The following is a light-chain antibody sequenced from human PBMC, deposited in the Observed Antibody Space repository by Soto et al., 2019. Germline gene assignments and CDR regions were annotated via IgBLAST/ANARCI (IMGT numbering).Light chain of an antibody. CDR1: NIGSKS. Sequence: SSELTQPPSVSVAPGKTARITCGGNNIGSKSVHWYQQKPGQAPVLVIYYDSDRPSGIPERFSGSNSGNTATLTISRVEDGDETEYYCQVWDSSSDQHVVFGGGTKLTVL. V-gene: IGLV3-21*04. CDR3: QVWDSSSDQHVV. CDR2: YDS. J-gene: IGLJ2*01.